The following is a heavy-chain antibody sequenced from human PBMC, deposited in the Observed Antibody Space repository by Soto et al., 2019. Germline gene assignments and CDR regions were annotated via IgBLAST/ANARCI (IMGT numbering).Heavy chain of an antibody. J-gene: IGHJ5*02. CDR2: IYTSGST. V-gene: IGHV4-61*02. Sequence: SETLSLTCTVSRGSISSGTNYWAWIRQPAGKGLEWIGRIYTSGSTNYNPSLKSRVTMSVDTSKNQFSLKLSSVTAADTAVYYCARDIREYNWNYGWFHPWGQGTLVTVSS. CDR3: ARDIREYNWNYGWFHP. D-gene: IGHD1-7*01. CDR1: RGSISSGTNY.